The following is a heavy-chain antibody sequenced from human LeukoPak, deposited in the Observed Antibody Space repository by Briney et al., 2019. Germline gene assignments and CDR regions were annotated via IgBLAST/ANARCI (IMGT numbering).Heavy chain of an antibody. Sequence: SETLSLTCTVSGGSISSYYWSWIRQHPGKGLEWIGYIYYSGSTNYNPSLKSRVTISVDTSKNQFSLKLSSVTAADTAVYYCAGGPEYLIPFDYWGQGTLVTVSS. CDR3: AGGPEYLIPFDY. CDR1: GGSISSYY. CDR2: IYYSGST. J-gene: IGHJ4*02. V-gene: IGHV4-59*01. D-gene: IGHD2/OR15-2a*01.